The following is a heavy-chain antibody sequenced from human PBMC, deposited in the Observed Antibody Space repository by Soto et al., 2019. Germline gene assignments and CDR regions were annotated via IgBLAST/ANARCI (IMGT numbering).Heavy chain of an antibody. V-gene: IGHV3-30-3*01. CDR1: VFTFINYA. CDR3: ARDYSYQRSMDV. CDR2: ISYDGSNK. J-gene: IGHJ6*02. Sequence: GGSLRLSCASSVFTFINYAIQWVRQAPGKGLEWVAVISYDGSNKYYTDSVKGRFIISRDNSENTLYLQMSSLRAEDTAVYYCARDYSYQRSMDVWGQGTTVTVSS. D-gene: IGHD2-15*01.